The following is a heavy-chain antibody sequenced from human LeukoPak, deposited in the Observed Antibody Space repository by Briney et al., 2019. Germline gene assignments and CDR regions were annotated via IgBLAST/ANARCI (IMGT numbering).Heavy chain of an antibody. CDR1: GGSISSYY. V-gene: IGHV4-34*01. CDR3: ARQNWNDVDFDY. J-gene: IGHJ4*02. Sequence: SETLSLTCTVSGGSISSYYWSWIRQPAGKGLEWIGEINHSGSTNYNPSLKSRVTISVDTSKNQFSLKLSSVTAADTAVYYCARQNWNDVDFDYWGQGTLVTVSS. CDR2: INHSGST. D-gene: IGHD1-1*01.